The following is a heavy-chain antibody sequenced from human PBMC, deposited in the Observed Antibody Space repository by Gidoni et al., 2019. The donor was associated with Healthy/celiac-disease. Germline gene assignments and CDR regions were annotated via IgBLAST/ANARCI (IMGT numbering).Heavy chain of an antibody. J-gene: IGHJ4*02. D-gene: IGHD3-10*01. CDR3: AKDGD. Sequence: QVQLLESGGGVVQPGRSRSLPCAASGFTFSSYGMHWVRQSPGKGLEWGAVISYDGSNKYYAGSVKGRFTISRDNSKNTLYLQMNSLRAEDTAVYYCAKDGDWGQGTLVTVSS. V-gene: IGHV3-30*18. CDR1: GFTFSSYG. CDR2: ISYDGSNK.